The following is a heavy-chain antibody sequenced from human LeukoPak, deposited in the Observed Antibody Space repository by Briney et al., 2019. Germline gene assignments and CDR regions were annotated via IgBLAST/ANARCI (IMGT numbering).Heavy chain of an antibody. J-gene: IGHJ5*02. CDR1: GFTFS. CDR2: IRHDGTDQ. D-gene: IGHD7-27*01. V-gene: IGHV3-30*02. CDR3: AKDRNWASVS. Sequence: PGGSLRLSCVGSGFTFSVHWVRQVPGKGLEWLTFIRHDGTDQHYADSVRGRFTISRDNSKNTVYLQMNSLRPEDTALYYCAKDRNWASVSWGQGTLVTVSS.